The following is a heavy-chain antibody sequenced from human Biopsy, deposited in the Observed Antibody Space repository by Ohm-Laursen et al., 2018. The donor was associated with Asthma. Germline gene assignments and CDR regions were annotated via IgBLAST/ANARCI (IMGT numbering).Heavy chain of an antibody. J-gene: IGHJ4*02. Sequence: SVKVSCKISGYILTDLSMHWVRQAPGQGLEWMGGHDHEEGGTVNARRFQGRVTMTEDTPTDTAYMELSSLSSDDTAVYYCASDFPKDYVRYNFQFWGQGTLVTVSS. CDR2: HDHEEGGT. CDR3: ASDFPKDYVRYNFQF. D-gene: IGHD4-17*01. V-gene: IGHV1-24*01. CDR1: GYILTDLS.